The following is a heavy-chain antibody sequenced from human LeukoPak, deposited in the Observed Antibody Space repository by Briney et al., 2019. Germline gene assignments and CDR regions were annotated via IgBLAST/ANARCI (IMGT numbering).Heavy chain of an antibody. CDR2: ISPSGNSV. J-gene: IGHJ4*02. Sequence: GGSLRLSCAASGFTFNSYTMNWVRQAPGKGLEWISSISPSGNSVYYSDSLKGRSTISRDAATNSLYLQMSNVRADDTAMYYCARDFMGESGYAGYWGQGALVTVSS. V-gene: IGHV3-21*01. CDR3: ARDFMGESGYAGY. CDR1: GFTFNSYT. D-gene: IGHD5-12*01.